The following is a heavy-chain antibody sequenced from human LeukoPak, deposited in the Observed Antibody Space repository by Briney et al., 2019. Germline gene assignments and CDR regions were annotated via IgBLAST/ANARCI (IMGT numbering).Heavy chain of an antibody. CDR3: GRDSTSGSSWFFAY. J-gene: IGHJ4*02. Sequence: AEPESLMCALSGGSINVSEWWNSVRQAPGKGLEWIGEIYHSGSASYNPSLKTRVAISVDKSKNQFTLQLRSVTAADTAVYYCGRDSTSGSSWFFAYWGQGTLGTASS. CDR2: IYHSGSA. D-gene: IGHD6-13*01. V-gene: IGHV4-4*02. CDR1: GGSINVSEW.